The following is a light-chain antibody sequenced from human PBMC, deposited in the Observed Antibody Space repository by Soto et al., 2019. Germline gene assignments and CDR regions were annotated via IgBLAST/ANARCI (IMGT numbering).Light chain of an antibody. J-gene: IGKJ5*01. V-gene: IGKV3-11*01. CDR2: DAS. CDR1: QSVDTY. Sequence: EIVLTQSPATLSLSPGESATLSCTTNQSVDTYFAWYQQKRGLAPRLLIYDASNRAIGIPARFSGRGSATDFSLTISSLEPEDFAIYFFQQRGTWPPTFGRGTRLE. CDR3: QQRGTWPPT.